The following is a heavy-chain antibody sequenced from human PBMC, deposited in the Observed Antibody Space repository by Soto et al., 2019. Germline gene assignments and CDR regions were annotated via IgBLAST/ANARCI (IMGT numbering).Heavy chain of an antibody. V-gene: IGHV1-69*13. D-gene: IGHD1-26*01. CDR2: IIPIFGTA. Sequence: SVKVSCKASGRAFSSYAISWVRQAPGQGLEWMGGIIPIFGTANYAQKFQGRVTITADESTSTAYMELSSLRSEDTAVYYCATRALVGATEYYFDYWGQGTLVTVSS. CDR3: ATRALVGATEYYFDY. J-gene: IGHJ4*02. CDR1: GRAFSSYA.